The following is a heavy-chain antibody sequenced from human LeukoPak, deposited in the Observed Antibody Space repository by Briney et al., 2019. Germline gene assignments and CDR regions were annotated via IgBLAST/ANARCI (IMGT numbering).Heavy chain of an antibody. CDR3: TRERWELPYFDY. J-gene: IGHJ4*02. D-gene: IGHD1-26*01. V-gene: IGHV3-49*02. Sequence: FIRSKAYGGTTEYAASVKGRFTISRDDSKSIAYLQMNSLKTEDTAVYHCTRERWELPYFDYWGQGTLVTVSS. CDR2: IRSKAYGGTT.